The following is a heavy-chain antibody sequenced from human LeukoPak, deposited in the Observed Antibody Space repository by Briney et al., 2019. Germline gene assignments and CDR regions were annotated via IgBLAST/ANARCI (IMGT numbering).Heavy chain of an antibody. CDR2: INPNSGGT. D-gene: IGHD3-22*01. Sequence: GASVKVSCKASGYTFTGYYMHWVRQAPGQGLEWMGWINPNSGGTNYAQKFQGRVTMTRDTSISTAYMELSRLRSDDTAVYYCARDLSYYYDSSGYYYFDYWGQGTLVTVSS. J-gene: IGHJ4*02. CDR1: GYTFTGYY. V-gene: IGHV1-2*02. CDR3: ARDLSYYYDSSGYYYFDY.